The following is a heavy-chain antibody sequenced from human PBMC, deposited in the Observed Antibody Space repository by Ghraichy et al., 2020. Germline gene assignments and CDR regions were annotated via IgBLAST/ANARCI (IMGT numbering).Heavy chain of an antibody. D-gene: IGHD2-2*01. CDR2: MNPNSGNT. V-gene: IGHV1-8*01. Sequence: ASVKVSCKASGYTFTSYDINWVRQATGQGLEWMGWMNPNSGNTGYAQKFQGRVTMTRNTSISTAYMELSSLRSEDTAVYYCARGRGYCSSTSCYPVSWGQGTLVTVSS. J-gene: IGHJ4*02. CDR1: GYTFTSYD. CDR3: ARGRGYCSSTSCYPVS.